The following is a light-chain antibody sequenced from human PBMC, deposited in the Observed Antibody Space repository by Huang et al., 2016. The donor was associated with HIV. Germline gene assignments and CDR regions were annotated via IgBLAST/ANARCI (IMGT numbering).Light chain of an antibody. J-gene: IGKJ2*03. CDR1: QDISKH. Sequence: DIQMTQYPSSLSASVGDRVTITCQASQDISKHLNWFQQKPGKAPKLLSYGASNLKTGVPPRFSGSASEADFTFTISGLQPEDTATYYCQQYDSLSYSFGQGTKLEIK. V-gene: IGKV1-33*01. CDR3: QQYDSLSYS. CDR2: GAS.